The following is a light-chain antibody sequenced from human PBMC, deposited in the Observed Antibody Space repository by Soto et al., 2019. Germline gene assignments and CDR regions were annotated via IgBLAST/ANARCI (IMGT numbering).Light chain of an antibody. J-gene: IGKJ1*01. Sequence: AIQMTQSPSSLYASVGDRVTITCRASQGIRNDLNWYQQKPGKAPKLLIYAASSLQSGVPSKFSGSGSGTDFTLTISSLQPQDFATYYCLQDYNYPRTFGQGTKVEIK. CDR1: QGIRND. V-gene: IGKV1-6*01. CDR3: LQDYNYPRT. CDR2: AAS.